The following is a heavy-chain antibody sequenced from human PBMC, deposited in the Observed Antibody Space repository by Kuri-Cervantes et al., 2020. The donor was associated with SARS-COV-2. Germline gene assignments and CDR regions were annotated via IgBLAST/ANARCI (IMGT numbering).Heavy chain of an antibody. CDR3: ARDYYDSSGYSSFDY. V-gene: IGHV3-7*05. J-gene: IGHJ4*02. D-gene: IGHD3-22*01. CDR1: GFTFSSYW. Sequence: LKISCAASGFTFSSYWMSWVRQAPGKGLEWVANIKQDGSEKYYVDSVKGRFTISRDNAKNSLYLQMNSLRAEDTAVYYCARDYYDSSGYSSFDYWGQGTLVTVSS. CDR2: IKQDGSEK.